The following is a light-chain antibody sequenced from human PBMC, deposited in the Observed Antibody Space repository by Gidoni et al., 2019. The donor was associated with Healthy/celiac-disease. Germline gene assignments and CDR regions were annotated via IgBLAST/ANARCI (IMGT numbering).Light chain of an antibody. V-gene: IGKV2-28*01. CDR2: LGS. J-gene: IGKJ4*01. Sequence: DIVMTQSPLSLPVTPGEPASISCRSSQSLLHSNGYYYLDWYLQKPGQSPQLLIYLGSNRASGVPDRFSGSGSGTDFTLKISRVEAGDVGVYYCMQALQTPLTFGGGTKVEIK. CDR1: QSLLHSNGYYY. CDR3: MQALQTPLT.